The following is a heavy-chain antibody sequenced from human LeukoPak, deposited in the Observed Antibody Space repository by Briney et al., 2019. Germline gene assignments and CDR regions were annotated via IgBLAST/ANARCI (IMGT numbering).Heavy chain of an antibody. CDR2: IYPGDSDT. D-gene: IGHD3-3*01. J-gene: IGHJ5*02. V-gene: IGHV5-51*01. CDR3: ARLSGDFWSGYRNWFDP. CDR1: GYSFTSYW. Sequence: GESLKISCKGSGYSFTSYWIGWVRQMPGKGLEWMGIIYPGDSDTRYSPSFQGQVTISADKSISTAYLQWSSLKASDTAMYYCARLSGDFWSGYRNWFDPWGQGTLVTASS.